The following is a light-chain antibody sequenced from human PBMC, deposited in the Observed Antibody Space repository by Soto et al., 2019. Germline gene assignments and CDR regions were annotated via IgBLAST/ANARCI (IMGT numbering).Light chain of an antibody. Sequence: DIQMTQSPSSLSASVGDRVTITCRASQSISSYLNWYQQRPGKAPKLLIYAASSLQSGVPSRFSGSGSGTDFTLDISSLQPEDFATYYCQQTYTTLTTFGQGTKLEIK. V-gene: IGKV1-39*01. CDR2: AAS. CDR1: QSISSY. J-gene: IGKJ2*01. CDR3: QQTYTTLTT.